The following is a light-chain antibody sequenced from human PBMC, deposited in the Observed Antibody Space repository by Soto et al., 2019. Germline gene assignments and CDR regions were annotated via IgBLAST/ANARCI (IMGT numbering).Light chain of an antibody. CDR3: QQTYTTPFT. J-gene: IGKJ4*01. V-gene: IGKV1-39*01. CDR1: QSISSY. Sequence: DIQMTQSPSSLSASVGDRVTITCRASQSISSYLSWYQQKPGKAPKRLIYVGSTLQSGVPSRFSGSGSGTEFTLTISSLQPEDFATYFCQQTYTTPFTFGGGTKVDVK. CDR2: VGS.